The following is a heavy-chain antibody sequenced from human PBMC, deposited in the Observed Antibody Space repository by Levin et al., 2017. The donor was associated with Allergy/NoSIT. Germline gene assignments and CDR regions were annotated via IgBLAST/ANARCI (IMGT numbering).Heavy chain of an antibody. CDR2: LSDSGHKT. CDR3: VKDRNSGSGSYDS. D-gene: IGHD3-10*01. Sequence: GESLKISCAASGFIFSNYAMTWVRQAPGKGLEWVSALSDSGHKTYYADSVKGRFTISRDNSKSTLYMQMNSLRVDDTAVYYCVKDRNSGSGSYDSWGQGTLVTVSS. V-gene: IGHV3-23*01. CDR1: GFIFSNYA. J-gene: IGHJ4*02.